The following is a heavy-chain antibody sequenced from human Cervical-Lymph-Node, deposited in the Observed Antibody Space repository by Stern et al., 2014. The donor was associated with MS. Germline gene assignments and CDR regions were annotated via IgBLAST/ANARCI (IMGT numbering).Heavy chain of an antibody. Sequence: VQLVQSGPGLVKPSQTLSLTCIVSGGSISSGSFYWNWIRQPAGKGLEWIGRIYSSGSTNYNPYLKSRVTISGDTSKNKFSLKMISMTAADTAVYYCARETGGYTYGDTDFFDYWGQGALVTVSS. D-gene: IGHD5-18*01. CDR1: GGSISSGSFY. CDR2: IYSSGST. V-gene: IGHV4-61*02. J-gene: IGHJ4*02. CDR3: ARETGGYTYGDTDFFDY.